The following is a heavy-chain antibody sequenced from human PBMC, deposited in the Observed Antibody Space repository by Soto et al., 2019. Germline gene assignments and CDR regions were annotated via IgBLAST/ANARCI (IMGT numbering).Heavy chain of an antibody. D-gene: IGHD6-13*01. J-gene: IGHJ6*03. CDR1: GFTFSSYG. CDR2: ISYDGSNK. CDR3: AKGLHSSWYYYNILGSGYMDV. Sequence: GGSLRLSCAASGFTFSSYGMHWVRQAPGKGLEWVAVISYDGSNKYYADSVKGRFTISRDNSKNTLYLQMNSLRAEDTAVYYCAKGLHSSWYYYNILGSGYMDVWGKGTTVTVSS. V-gene: IGHV3-30*18.